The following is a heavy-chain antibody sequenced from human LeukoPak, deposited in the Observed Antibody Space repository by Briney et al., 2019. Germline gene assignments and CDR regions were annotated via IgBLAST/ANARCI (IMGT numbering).Heavy chain of an antibody. J-gene: IGHJ4*02. CDR2: ISSSSSYI. V-gene: IGHV3-21*01. Sequence: GGSLRLSCAASGFTFSSYSMNWVRQAPGKGLEWVSSISSSSSYIYYADSVKGRFTIDRDNSKKTVYLQMNSLRPDDTAIYFCARQEARDYYYEGLDYWGQGNLVTVSS. D-gene: IGHD3-22*01. CDR3: ARQEARDYYYEGLDY. CDR1: GFTFSSYS.